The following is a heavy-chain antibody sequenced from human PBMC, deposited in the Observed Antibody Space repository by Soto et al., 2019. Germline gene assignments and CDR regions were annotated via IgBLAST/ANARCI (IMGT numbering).Heavy chain of an antibody. V-gene: IGHV4-34*01. D-gene: IGHD2-8*02. Sequence: PSETLSLTCAVYGGSFSGYYWTWIRQPPGTGLEWIGEINHSGSTNYNPSLKSRVTISVDTSKNQFSLKLTSVTAADTAVYYCGKDKHTGLFSYWARGTPVPVSS. CDR3: GKDKHTGLFSY. CDR1: GGSFSGYY. J-gene: IGHJ4*01. CDR2: INHSGST.